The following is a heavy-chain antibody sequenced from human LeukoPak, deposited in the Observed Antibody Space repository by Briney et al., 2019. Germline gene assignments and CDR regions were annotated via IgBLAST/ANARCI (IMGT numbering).Heavy chain of an antibody. CDR2: ISSLSGTI. J-gene: IGHJ6*03. Sequence: GGSLRLSCAASGFTFSSYSMNWVRQAPGEGLEWVSYISSLSGTIYYADSVKGRFTISRDNSKNTRYLQMNSLRAEDTAVYYCAKTYYSSRAHYYYYYYMDVWGKGTTVTISS. CDR3: AKTYYSSRAHYYYYYYMDV. D-gene: IGHD3-10*01. CDR1: GFTFSSYS. V-gene: IGHV3-48*01.